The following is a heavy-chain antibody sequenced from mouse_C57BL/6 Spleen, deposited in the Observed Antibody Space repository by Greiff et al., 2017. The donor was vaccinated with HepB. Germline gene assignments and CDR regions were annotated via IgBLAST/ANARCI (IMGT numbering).Heavy chain of an antibody. V-gene: IGHV5-6*01. CDR1: GFTFSSYG. Sequence: EVQGVESGGDLVKPGGSLKLSCAASGFTFSSYGMSWVRQTPDKRLEWVATISSGVSYTYYPDSVKGRFTISRDNAKNTLYLQMSSLKSEETAMYYCAREGDYAMDYWGQGTSVTVSS. CDR2: ISSGVSYT. CDR3: AREGDYAMDY. J-gene: IGHJ4*01.